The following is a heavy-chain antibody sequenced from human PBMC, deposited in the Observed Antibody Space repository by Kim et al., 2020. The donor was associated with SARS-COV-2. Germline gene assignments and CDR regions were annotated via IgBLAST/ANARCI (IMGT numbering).Heavy chain of an antibody. CDR3: AKGSVSAAAGTGTFDY. V-gene: IGHV3-9*01. D-gene: IGHD6-13*01. Sequence: SWKARFTISRANAKNSLYLQMSSLRAEDTALYYCAKGSVSAAAGTGTFDYWGQGTLVTVSS. J-gene: IGHJ4*02.